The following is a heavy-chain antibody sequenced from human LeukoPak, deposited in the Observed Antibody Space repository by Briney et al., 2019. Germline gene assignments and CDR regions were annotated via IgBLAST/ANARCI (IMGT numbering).Heavy chain of an antibody. CDR1: GFSMYTYA. Sequence: GGSLRLSCDASGFSMYTYAMYWVRQAPGQGLEWVSGIRNSDGMTYYADSVRGRFAISTDNSKNALYLQMNSLRTVDTALYYCAKGLERESRLDSWGRGTLVTVSS. CDR2: IRNSDGMT. V-gene: IGHV3-23*01. CDR3: AKGLERESRLDS. J-gene: IGHJ4*02. D-gene: IGHD1-1*01.